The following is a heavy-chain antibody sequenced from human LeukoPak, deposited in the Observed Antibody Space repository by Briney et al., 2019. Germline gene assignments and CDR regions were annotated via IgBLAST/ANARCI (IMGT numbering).Heavy chain of an antibody. Sequence: SETLSLTCAVSGGSISSGGYSWSWIRQPPGKGLEWIGYIYHSGSTYYNPSLKSRVTISVDRSKNQFSLKLSSVTAADTAVYYCARGERYCSGGSCPSGMDVWGQGTTVTVSS. CDR3: ARGERYCSGGSCPSGMDV. V-gene: IGHV4-30-2*01. J-gene: IGHJ6*02. CDR2: IYHSGST. D-gene: IGHD2-15*01. CDR1: GGSISSGGYS.